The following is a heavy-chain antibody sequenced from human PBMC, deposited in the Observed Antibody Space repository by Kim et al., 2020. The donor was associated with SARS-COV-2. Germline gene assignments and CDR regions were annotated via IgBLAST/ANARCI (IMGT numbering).Heavy chain of an antibody. CDR1: GFTFSSSA. D-gene: IGHD6-19*01. CDR3: AKGVAGRSGGHFDN. CDR2: IWSDGSNK. Sequence: GGSLRLSCAASGFTFSSSAMHWVRQAPGKGLEWVAVIWSDGSNKYYADSVRGRFTISRDNSKTTVYLQMNSLGGDDTAVYYCAKGVAGRSGGHFDNWGQGPLVTVSS. J-gene: IGHJ4*02. V-gene: IGHV3-33*06.